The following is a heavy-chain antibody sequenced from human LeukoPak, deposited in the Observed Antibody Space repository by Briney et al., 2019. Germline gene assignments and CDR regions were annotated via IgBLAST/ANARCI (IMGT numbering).Heavy chain of an antibody. J-gene: IGHJ4*02. D-gene: IGHD3-10*01. CDR1: GGSFSGYY. CDR2: INHSGST. V-gene: IGHV4-34*01. CDR3: ASHSAANYYGSGSSDY. Sequence: TSETLSLTCAVYGGSFSGYYWSWIRQPPGKGLEWIGEINHSGSTNYNPSLKSRVTISVDTSKNQFSLKLSSVTAADTAVYYCASHSAANYYGSGSSDYWGQGTLVTVSS.